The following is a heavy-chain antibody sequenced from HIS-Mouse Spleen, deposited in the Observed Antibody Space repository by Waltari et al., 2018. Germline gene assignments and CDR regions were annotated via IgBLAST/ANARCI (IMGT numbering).Heavy chain of an antibody. V-gene: IGHV4-34*01. Sequence: QVQLQQWGAGLLKPSETLSLTCAVYGGSFSGYYWSWIRQPPGKGLGWIGEINHSGSHNHNPSLKSRVTISVDTSKNQFSLKLSSVTAADTAVYYCARETFGSSYYFDYWGQGTLVTVSS. J-gene: IGHJ4*02. CDR2: INHSGSH. D-gene: IGHD6-6*01. CDR3: ARETFGSSYYFDY. CDR1: GGSFSGYY.